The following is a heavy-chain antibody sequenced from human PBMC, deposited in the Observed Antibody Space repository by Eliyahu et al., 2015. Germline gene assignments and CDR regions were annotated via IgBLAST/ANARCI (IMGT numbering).Heavy chain of an antibody. CDR3: AFDSSGYETLGFDY. D-gene: IGHD5-12*01. V-gene: IGHV3-49*04. CDR2: IRNKAYGETT. CDR1: GFSFGDYA. Sequence: EVQLVESGGGLGQPGRSLRLSCTGSGFSFGDYAMTWVRQAPGRGLEWVGFIRNKAYGETTECAASVKGRFTLSRDDSKSIAYLQMNSLKSEDTAVYYCAFDSSGYETLGFDYWGQGSLVTVSS. J-gene: IGHJ4*02.